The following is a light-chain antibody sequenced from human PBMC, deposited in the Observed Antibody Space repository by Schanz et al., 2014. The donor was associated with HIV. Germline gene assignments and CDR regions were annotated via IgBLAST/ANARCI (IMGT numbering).Light chain of an antibody. CDR3: QQYNTWPLT. J-gene: IGKJ4*01. V-gene: IGKV3-15*01. Sequence: EIVLTQSPGTLSLSPGERATLSCRASQMFISSYLAWYQQKPGQAPRLLIYGASTRASGVAARFSGSGSGTEFTFTISSLQSEDLGVYYCQQYNTWPLTFGGGTKVEIK. CDR1: QMFISSY. CDR2: GAS.